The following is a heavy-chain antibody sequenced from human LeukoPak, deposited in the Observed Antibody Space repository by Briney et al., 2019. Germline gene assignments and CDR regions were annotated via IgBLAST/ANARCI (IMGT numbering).Heavy chain of an antibody. CDR1: GFTLSDYY. D-gene: IGHD6-6*01. J-gene: IGHJ5*02. CDR2: IYSGGST. CDR3: ARSSGWFDP. Sequence: GGSLRLSCAASGFTLSDYYMSWVRQAPGKGLEWVSVIYSGGSTYYADSVKGRFTISRDNPKNTLYLQMNSLRVEDTAVYYCARSSGWFDPWGQGTLVTVSS. V-gene: IGHV3-66*01.